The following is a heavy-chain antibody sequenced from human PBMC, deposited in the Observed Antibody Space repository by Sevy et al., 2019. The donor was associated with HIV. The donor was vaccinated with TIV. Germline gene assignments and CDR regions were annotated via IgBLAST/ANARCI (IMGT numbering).Heavy chain of an antibody. D-gene: IGHD6-19*01. V-gene: IGHV4-34*01. J-gene: IGHJ4*02. Sequence: SETLSLTCSVYGGSFSGYYWNWIRQPPGKGLEWIGEINQSGSTNYNPSLKSRVTISVDTSKNQFSRKLSSVTAADTAVYYCARYRVAGNFDYWGQGTLVTVSS. CDR3: ARYRVAGNFDY. CDR1: GGSFSGYY. CDR2: INQSGST.